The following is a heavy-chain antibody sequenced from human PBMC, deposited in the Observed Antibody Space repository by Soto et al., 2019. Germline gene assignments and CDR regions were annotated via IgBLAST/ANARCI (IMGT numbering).Heavy chain of an antibody. CDR2: IYYSGST. CDR3: ARSTVTTYNWFDP. J-gene: IGHJ5*02. V-gene: IGHV4-30-4*01. D-gene: IGHD4-4*01. Sequence: SETLSLTXTVSGGSISSGDYYWSWIRQPPGKGLEWIGYIYYSGSTYYNPSLKSRVTISVDTSKNQFSLKLSSVTAADTAVYYCARSTVTTYNWFDPWGQGTLVTVSS. CDR1: GGSISSGDYY.